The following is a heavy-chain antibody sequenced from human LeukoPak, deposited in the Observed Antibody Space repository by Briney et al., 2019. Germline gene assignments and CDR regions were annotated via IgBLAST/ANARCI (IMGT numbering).Heavy chain of an antibody. CDR1: GGSISSGGYS. V-gene: IGHV4-30-2*01. Sequence: SQTLSLTCAVSGGSISSGGYSWSWIRQPPGKGLEWIGYIYHSGSTYYNPSLKSRVTISVDRSKNQFSLKLSSVTAADTAVYYCARVGTYDRVDPWGQGTLVTVSS. J-gene: IGHJ5*02. D-gene: IGHD3-22*01. CDR3: ARVGTYDRVDP. CDR2: IYHSGST.